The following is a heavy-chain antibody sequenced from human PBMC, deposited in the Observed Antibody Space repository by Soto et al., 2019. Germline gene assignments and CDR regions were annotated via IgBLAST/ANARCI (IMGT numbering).Heavy chain of an antibody. V-gene: IGHV4-39*01. CDR2: IYYSGST. J-gene: IGHJ6*02. CDR3: ARHYDFWSAQLAYYYYYGMDV. D-gene: IGHD3-3*01. Sequence: ASETLSLTCTVSGGSISSSSYYGGWIRQPPGKGLEWIGSIYYSGSTYYNPSLKSRVTISVDTSKNQFSLKLSSVTAADTAVYYCARHYDFWSAQLAYYYYYGMDVWGQGTTVTVSS. CDR1: GGSISSSSYY.